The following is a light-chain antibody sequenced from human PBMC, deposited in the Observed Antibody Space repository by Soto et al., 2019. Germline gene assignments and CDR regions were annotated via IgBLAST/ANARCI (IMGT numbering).Light chain of an antibody. CDR2: GAS. CDR1: QGISSF. J-gene: IGKJ4*01. Sequence: IQLTQSPYSMSASVGERVTITCRASQGISSFLAWYQQKPGKAPKLLIYGASSFQSGVPSRFSGSGSGTDFTLTISSLQPEDFATYYCQQSYSMPLTFGGGTKVDIK. V-gene: IGKV1-39*01. CDR3: QQSYSMPLT.